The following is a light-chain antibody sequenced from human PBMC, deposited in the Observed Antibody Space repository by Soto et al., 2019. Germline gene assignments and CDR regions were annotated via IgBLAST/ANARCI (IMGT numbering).Light chain of an antibody. J-gene: IGKJ4*01. V-gene: IGKV1-5*03. Sequence: DIQLTQSPSTLSASVGDRVTITCRASQSINSWLAWYQQKPGKAPKLLVYKASSFESGVPSMFSGSGSGTEFTLTISTLQPDDFATYYCQQYEAYPLTFGGGTKVEI. CDR3: QQYEAYPLT. CDR2: KAS. CDR1: QSINSW.